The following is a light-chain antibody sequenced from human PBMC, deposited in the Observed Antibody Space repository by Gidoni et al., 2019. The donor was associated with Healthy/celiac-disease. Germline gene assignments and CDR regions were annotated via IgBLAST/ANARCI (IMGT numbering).Light chain of an antibody. J-gene: IGLJ2*01. Sequence: QSVLTQPPPVSGAPGQKVTISCNGSSSNIGAGYDLHWYQQLPGTAPKLIIYGNSNRPSGVPDRFSGAKSGTSASLASTGLKAEDEADYYCQSYDSSLRGVFGGGTKLTVL. CDR2: GNS. CDR1: SSNIGAGYD. CDR3: QSYDSSLRGV. V-gene: IGLV1-40*01.